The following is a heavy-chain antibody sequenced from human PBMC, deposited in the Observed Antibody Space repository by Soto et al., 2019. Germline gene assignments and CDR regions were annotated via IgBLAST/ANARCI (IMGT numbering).Heavy chain of an antibody. CDR2: IIPIFGTA. D-gene: IGHD3-22*01. CDR1: GGTFSSYA. V-gene: IGHV1-69*01. Sequence: QVQLVQSGAEVKKPGSSVKVSCKASGGTFSSYAISWVRQAPGQGLEWMGGIIPIFGTANYAQKFQGRVTITADESTSTAYMELSSLRAEDTAVYYCARDQVLHRYYYDSSGYAEYFQHWGQGTLVTVSS. CDR3: ARDQVLHRYYYDSSGYAEYFQH. J-gene: IGHJ1*01.